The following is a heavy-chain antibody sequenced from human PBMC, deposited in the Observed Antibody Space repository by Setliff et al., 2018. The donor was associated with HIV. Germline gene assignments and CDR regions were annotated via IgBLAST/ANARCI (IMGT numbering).Heavy chain of an antibody. CDR2: INTDGSST. Sequence: LRLSCAASGFTFSSSWMHWVRQGPGKGLVWVSVINTDGSSTDYADSVKGRFTISRDNAKNTLYLQMNSLRPEDTAVYYCARDLDVSGSYDYWGQVTQVTVSS. D-gene: IGHD1-26*01. J-gene: IGHJ4*02. CDR1: GFTFSSSW. V-gene: IGHV3-74*01. CDR3: ARDLDVSGSYDY.